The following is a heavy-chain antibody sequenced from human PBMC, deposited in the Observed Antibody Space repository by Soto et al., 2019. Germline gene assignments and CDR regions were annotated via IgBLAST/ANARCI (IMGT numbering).Heavy chain of an antibody. Sequence: QVQLVESGGGVVQPGRSLRLSCAASGFTFSSYGMHWVRQAPGKGLEWVAVISYDGSNKYYADSVKGRFTISRDNSKNTLYLQMNSLRAEDTAVYYCASGYDLDYWGQGTLVTVSS. CDR2: ISYDGSNK. V-gene: IGHV3-30*03. CDR1: GFTFSSYG. J-gene: IGHJ4*02. CDR3: ASGYDLDY. D-gene: IGHD2-2*03.